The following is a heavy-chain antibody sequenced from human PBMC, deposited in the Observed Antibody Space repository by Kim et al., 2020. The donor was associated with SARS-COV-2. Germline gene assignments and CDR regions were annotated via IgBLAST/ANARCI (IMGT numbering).Heavy chain of an antibody. CDR3: ARAHYYDILTGYYNYYGMDV. V-gene: IGHV5-51*01. D-gene: IGHD3-9*01. CDR1: GYSFTSYW. CDR2: IYPGDSDT. Sequence: GESLKISCKGSGYSFTSYWIGWVRQMPGKGLEWMGIIYPGDSDTRYSPSFQGQVTISADKSISTAYLQWGSLKASDTAMYYCARAHYYDILTGYYNYYGMDVWGQGTTVTVSS. J-gene: IGHJ6*02.